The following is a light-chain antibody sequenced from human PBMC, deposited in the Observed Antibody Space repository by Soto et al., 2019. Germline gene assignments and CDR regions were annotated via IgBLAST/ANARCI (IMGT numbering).Light chain of an antibody. CDR3: QQYGSSPYT. V-gene: IGKV3-20*01. CDR2: GAS. Sequence: EIVLTQSPGTLSLSPGERATLSCRASQSVSSSYLAWYQQKPGQAPRLLISGASSRATGIPDRCSGSGSGTDFTLTISRLEPEDFAVYYCQQYGSSPYTLGQGTKLEIK. J-gene: IGKJ2*01. CDR1: QSVSSSY.